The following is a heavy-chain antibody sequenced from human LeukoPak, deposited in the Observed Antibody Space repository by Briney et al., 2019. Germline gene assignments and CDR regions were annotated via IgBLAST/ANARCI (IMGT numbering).Heavy chain of an antibody. V-gene: IGHV5-51*01. D-gene: IGHD3-3*01. CDR1: GYTFTNYW. CDR3: ARLPRETIWESWFAP. J-gene: IGHJ5*02. CDR2: IYPRDSDT. Sequence: GESLQISCQGFGYTFTNYWIGWVRPMPGKGLEWMGIIYPRDSDTKYSRSFQGQVILSVDKSISTAYLQWSSLEASDTAMYYCARLPRETIWESWFAPWGQGTLVTVSS.